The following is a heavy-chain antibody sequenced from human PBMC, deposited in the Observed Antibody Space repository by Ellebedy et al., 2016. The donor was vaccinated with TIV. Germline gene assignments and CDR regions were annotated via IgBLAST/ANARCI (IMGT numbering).Heavy chain of an antibody. CDR1: GFTFSSYA. CDR3: SRDRGYAKPD. D-gene: IGHD5-18*01. Sequence: GESLKISCAASGFTFSSYAMSWVRQAPGKGLEWVSGISESGGSKYYAFPVKGRFTISRDTAKNTVYLQMNSLRGEDTALYYCSRDRGYAKPDWGQGNLVTVSS. J-gene: IGHJ4*02. V-gene: IGHV3-23*01. CDR2: ISESGGSK.